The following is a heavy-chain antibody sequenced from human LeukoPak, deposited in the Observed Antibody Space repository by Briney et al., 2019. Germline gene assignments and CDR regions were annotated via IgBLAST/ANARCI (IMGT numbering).Heavy chain of an antibody. Sequence: GGSLRLSCAASGFPFSSYWMSWVRQAPGKGLEWVANIKQDGSEKYYVDSVKGRFAISRDNAKNSLYLQMNSLRAEDTAVYYCARGLHYWGQGTLVTVSS. CDR3: ARGLHY. V-gene: IGHV3-7*03. J-gene: IGHJ4*02. CDR1: GFPFSSYW. CDR2: IKQDGSEK.